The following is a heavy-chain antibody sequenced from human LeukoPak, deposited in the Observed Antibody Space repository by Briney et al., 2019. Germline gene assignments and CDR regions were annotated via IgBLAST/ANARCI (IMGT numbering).Heavy chain of an antibody. J-gene: IGHJ1*01. V-gene: IGHV3-23*01. CDR1: GFTFNTYA. CDR2: ISGTGDTT. CDR3: ANNPASDFRH. Sequence: GGSLRLSCAASGFTFNTYAMAWVRQAPGKGLEWVSDISGTGDTTYYADSVKGRFTISRDNSKSTLYLQLNSLRPEDTAMYYCANNPASDFRHWGQGTLVTVSS.